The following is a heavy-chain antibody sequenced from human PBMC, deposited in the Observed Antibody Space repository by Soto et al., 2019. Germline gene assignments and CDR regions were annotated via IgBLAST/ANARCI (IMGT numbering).Heavy chain of an antibody. Sequence: ASVKVSCKASGYTFTSYAMHWVRQAPGQRLEWMGWINAGNGNTKYSQKFQGRVTITRDTSASTAYMELSSLRSEDTAVYYCARDLEGPSITIFGVVIMGGPDVWGQGTTVTVSS. CDR2: INAGNGNT. V-gene: IGHV1-3*01. D-gene: IGHD3-3*01. CDR1: GYTFTSYA. CDR3: ARDLEGPSITIFGVVIMGGPDV. J-gene: IGHJ6*02.